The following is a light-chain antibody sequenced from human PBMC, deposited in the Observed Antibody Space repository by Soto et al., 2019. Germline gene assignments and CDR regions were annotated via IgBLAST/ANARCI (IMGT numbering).Light chain of an antibody. CDR1: SSDVGGYNY. V-gene: IGLV2-8*01. CDR3: SSYAGSKNSV. J-gene: IGLJ3*02. Sequence: QSALTQPPSASGSPGQSVTISCTGTSSDVGGYNYVSWYQQHPDKAPKLMIYEVSKRLSGVPDRFSGSKSGNTASLTVSGLQAEDEADYYCSSYAGSKNSVFGGGTKLTVL. CDR2: EVS.